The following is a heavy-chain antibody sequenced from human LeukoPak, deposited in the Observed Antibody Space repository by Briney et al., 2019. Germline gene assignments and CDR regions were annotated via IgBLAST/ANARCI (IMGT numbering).Heavy chain of an antibody. CDR2: IYSGGST. J-gene: IGHJ4*02. CDR3: ARAPGRARDY. CDR1: GFTVSSNY. D-gene: IGHD1-14*01. Sequence: QSGGSLRLSCAASGFTVSSNYMSWVRQAPGKGLEWVSVIYSGGSTYYADSVKGRFTISRDNSKNTLYLQMNSLRAEDTAVYCCARAPGRARDYWGQGTLVTVSS. V-gene: IGHV3-66*01.